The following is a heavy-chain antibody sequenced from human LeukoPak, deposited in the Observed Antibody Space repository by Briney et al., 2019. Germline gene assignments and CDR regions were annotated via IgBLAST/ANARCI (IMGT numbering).Heavy chain of an antibody. V-gene: IGHV3-9*01. CDR1: GFTFDDYA. Sequence: GRSLRLSCAASGFTFDDYAMHWVRQAPGKGLEWVSGISWNSGSIGYADSVKGRFTISRDNAKNSLYLQMNSLRAEDTALYYCAKASGYRDYWGQGTLVTVSS. CDR2: ISWNSGSI. J-gene: IGHJ4*02. D-gene: IGHD3-16*02. CDR3: AKASGYRDY.